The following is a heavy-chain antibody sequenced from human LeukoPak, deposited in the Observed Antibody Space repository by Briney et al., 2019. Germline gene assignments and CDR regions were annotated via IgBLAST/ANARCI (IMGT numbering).Heavy chain of an antibody. CDR3: ARDPSTRDAFDI. V-gene: IGHV3-53*01. CDR1: GSTVSSNY. CDR2: IYSGGST. Sequence: GGSLRLSCAASGSTVSSNYMSWVRQAPGKGLEWVSVIYSGGSTYYADSVKGRFTISRDNSKNTLYLQMNSLRAEDTAVYYCARDPSTRDAFDIWGQGTMVTVSS. J-gene: IGHJ3*02.